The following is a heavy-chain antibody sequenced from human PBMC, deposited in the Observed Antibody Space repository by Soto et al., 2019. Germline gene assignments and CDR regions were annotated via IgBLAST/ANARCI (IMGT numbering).Heavy chain of an antibody. CDR3: ARGNSSGWYANYYYYGMDV. D-gene: IGHD6-19*01. J-gene: IGHJ6*02. Sequence: SETLSLTCTVSGGSVSSGSYYWSWIRQPPGKGLEWIGYIYYSGSTNYNPSLKSRVTISVDTSKNQFSLKLSSVTAADTAVYYCARGNSSGWYANYYYYGMDVWGQGTTVTVSS. CDR1: GGSVSSGSYY. V-gene: IGHV4-61*01. CDR2: IYYSGST.